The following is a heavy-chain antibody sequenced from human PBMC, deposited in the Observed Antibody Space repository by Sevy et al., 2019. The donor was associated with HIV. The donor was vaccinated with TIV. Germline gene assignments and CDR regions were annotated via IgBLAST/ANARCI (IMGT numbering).Heavy chain of an antibody. CDR2: ISYDGSNK. Sequence: GGSLRLSCAVSRFTFSNYGMHWVRQAPGKGLEWVALISYDGSNKHYADSMKGRFTISRDNVKNTLFLDMNSLRAEDTAIYYCAKDAGTYYLTYYFDFWGQGTLVTVSS. J-gene: IGHJ4*02. V-gene: IGHV3-33*05. CDR1: RFTFSNYG. D-gene: IGHD1-26*01. CDR3: AKDAGTYYLTYYFDF.